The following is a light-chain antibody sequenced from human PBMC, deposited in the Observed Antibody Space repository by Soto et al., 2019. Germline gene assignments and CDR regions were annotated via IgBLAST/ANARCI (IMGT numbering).Light chain of an antibody. CDR1: PSVSSSY. CDR3: QQYCSSPPWYT. Sequence: EIVLTQSPCTLPLSPGERATLSCRASPSVSSSYLAWYQQKPGQGPSLLIYVASSRATGIPDRFSGSGSGTDFTLTISRLETEDFALHYCQQYCSSPPWYTFGQGTKVESK. CDR2: VAS. V-gene: IGKV3-20*01. J-gene: IGKJ2*01.